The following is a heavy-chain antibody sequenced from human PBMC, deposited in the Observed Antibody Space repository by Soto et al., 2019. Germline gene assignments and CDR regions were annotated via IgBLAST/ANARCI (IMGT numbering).Heavy chain of an antibody. J-gene: IGHJ4*02. CDR1: GFTFRSYW. CDR2: TRPDGGET. Sequence: GGSLRLSCAASGFTFRSYWMAWVRQIPGKGLEWLTNTRPDGGETYYLDSVKGRFTISRDNAKFSLYLQMDSLRGDDTAVYYCARDDGYKSIDYWGQGTLVTVSS. CDR3: ARDDGYKSIDY. D-gene: IGHD5-18*01. V-gene: IGHV3-7*03.